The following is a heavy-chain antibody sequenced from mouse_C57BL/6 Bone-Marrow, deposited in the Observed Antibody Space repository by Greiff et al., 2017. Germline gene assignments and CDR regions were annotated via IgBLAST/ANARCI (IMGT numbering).Heavy chain of an antibody. D-gene: IGHD1-1*01. CDR3: ARPHYYGSFYWYFDV. J-gene: IGHJ1*03. CDR2: INPYNGGP. CDR1: GYTFTDYY. Sequence: EVQLQQSGPVLVKPGASVQMSCKASGYTFTDYYMNWVKQSHGKSLEWIGVINPYNGGPSYNQKFKGKATLTVDKSSSTAYMELNSLTSEDSAVYYCARPHYYGSFYWYFDVWGTGTTVTVSS. V-gene: IGHV1-19*01.